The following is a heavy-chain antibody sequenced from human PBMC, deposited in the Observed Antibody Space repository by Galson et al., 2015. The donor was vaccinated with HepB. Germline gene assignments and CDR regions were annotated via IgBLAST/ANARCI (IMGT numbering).Heavy chain of an antibody. CDR2: ISHDGTTE. V-gene: IGHV3-30*18. CDR1: SFTFSSYG. J-gene: IGHJ4*02. D-gene: IGHD1-26*01. Sequence: SLRLSCAASSFTFSSYGMHWVRQAPGKGLEWVAVISHDGTTEYYLESVRGRFTISRDNSKNTLYLQMNSLSAEDTAVYFCAKKVGASTGRFDYWGQGTLVAVSS. CDR3: AKKVGASTGRFDY.